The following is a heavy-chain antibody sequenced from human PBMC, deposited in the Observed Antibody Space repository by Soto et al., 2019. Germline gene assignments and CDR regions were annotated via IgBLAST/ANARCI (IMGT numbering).Heavy chain of an antibody. V-gene: IGHV1-8*01. D-gene: IGHD6-19*01. CDR3: ARSSGVAGTVDWFDP. J-gene: IGHJ5*02. Sequence: VASVKVSCKASGYTFTSYDINWVRQATGQGLEWMGWMNPNSGNTGYAQKFQGRVTMTRNTSISTAYMELSSLRSEDTAVYYCARSSGVAGTVDWFDPWGQGTLVTVSS. CDR2: MNPNSGNT. CDR1: GYTFTSYD.